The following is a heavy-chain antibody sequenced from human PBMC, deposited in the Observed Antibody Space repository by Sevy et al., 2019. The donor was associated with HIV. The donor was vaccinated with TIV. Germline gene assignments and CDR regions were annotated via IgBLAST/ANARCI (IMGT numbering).Heavy chain of an antibody. CDR1: GFTFSSYD. Sequence: RGSLRLSCGASGFTFSSYDMHWVRQAAGKGLEWVSGIGSGGDAYYPGSVKGRFTISRENAKNSLYLQMNSLRAGDTAVYYCARSGGYSDYGMDVWGQGTTVTVSS. V-gene: IGHV3-13*01. J-gene: IGHJ6*02. CDR2: IGSGGDA. D-gene: IGHD5-12*01. CDR3: ARSGGYSDYGMDV.